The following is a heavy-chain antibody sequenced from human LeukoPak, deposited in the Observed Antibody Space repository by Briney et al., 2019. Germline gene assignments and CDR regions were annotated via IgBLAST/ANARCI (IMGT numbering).Heavy chain of an antibody. CDR2: ISSNGGST. CDR1: GFTFSSYA. D-gene: IGHD2-15*01. CDR3: ARDLLGSHFDY. V-gene: IGHV3-64*01. Sequence: GGSPRLSCAASGFTFSSYAMHWVRQAPGKGLEYVSAISSNGGSTYYANSVKGRFTISRDNSKNTLYLQMGSLRAEDMAVYYCARDLLGSHFDYWGQGTLVTVSS. J-gene: IGHJ4*02.